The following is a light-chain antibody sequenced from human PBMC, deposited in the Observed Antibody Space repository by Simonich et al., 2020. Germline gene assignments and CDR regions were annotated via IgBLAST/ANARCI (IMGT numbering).Light chain of an antibody. V-gene: IGLV6-57*03. CDR1: SGSIASNY. Sequence: NFMLTQPHSVSESPGKTVTISCTRSSGSIASNYVQWYQQRPVSAPTTVIYEVNQRPSGVPDRFSGSIDSSSNSASLTISGLKTEDEADYYCQSYDSSSWVFGGGTKLTVL. CDR3: QSYDSSSWV. CDR2: EVN. J-gene: IGLJ3*02.